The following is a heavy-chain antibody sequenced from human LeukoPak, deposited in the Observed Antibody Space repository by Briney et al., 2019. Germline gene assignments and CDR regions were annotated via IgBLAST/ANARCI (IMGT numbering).Heavy chain of an antibody. D-gene: IGHD6-19*01. CDR1: GFTFSSYG. J-gene: IGHJ6*02. CDR3: ARDGALNSSGWKDYYYGMDV. CDR2: IRYDGSNK. V-gene: IGHV3-30*02. Sequence: GGSLRLSCAASGFTFSSYGMHWVRQAPGKGLEWVAFIRYDGSNKYYADSVKGRFTISRDNSKNTLYLQMNSLRAEDTAVYYCARDGALNSSGWKDYYYGMDVWGQGTTVTVSS.